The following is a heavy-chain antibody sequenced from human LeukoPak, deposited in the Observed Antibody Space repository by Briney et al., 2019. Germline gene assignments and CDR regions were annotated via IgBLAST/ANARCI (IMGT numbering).Heavy chain of an antibody. D-gene: IGHD3-9*01. CDR1: GYTFTSYT. Sequence: GASVKVSCKASGYTFTSYTIHWVRQAPGQRLEWMGWINAGNGNTKYSQEFQDRVTTTRDTSASTAYMELSSLRSEDMAVYYCASVPDYDILTGYYPLDYWGQGTLVTVSS. J-gene: IGHJ4*02. CDR3: ASVPDYDILTGYYPLDY. V-gene: IGHV1-3*03. CDR2: INAGNGNT.